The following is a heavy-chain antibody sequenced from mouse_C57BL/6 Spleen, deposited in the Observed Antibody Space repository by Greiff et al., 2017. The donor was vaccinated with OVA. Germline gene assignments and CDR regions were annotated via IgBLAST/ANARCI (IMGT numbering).Heavy chain of an antibody. CDR2: ISSGSSTI. Sequence: EVQGVESGGGLVKPGGSLKLSCAASGFTFSDYGMHWVRQAPEKGLEWVAYISSGSSTIYYADTVKGRFTISRDNAKNTLFLQMTSLRSEDTAMYYCARGPHYFDYWGQGTTLTVSS. CDR3: ARGPHYFDY. V-gene: IGHV5-17*01. CDR1: GFTFSDYG. J-gene: IGHJ2*01.